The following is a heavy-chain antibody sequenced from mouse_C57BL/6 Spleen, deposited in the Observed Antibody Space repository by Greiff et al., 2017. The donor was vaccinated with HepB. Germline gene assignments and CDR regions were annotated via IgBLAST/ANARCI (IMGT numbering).Heavy chain of an antibody. J-gene: IGHJ1*03. CDR1: GYTFTSYW. D-gene: IGHD2-2*01. V-gene: IGHV1-55*01. CDR2: IYPGSGST. Sequence: QVQLQQPGAELVKPGASVKMSCKASGYTFTSYWITWVKQRPGQGLEWIGDIYPGSGSTNYNEKFKSKATLTVDTSSSTAYMQLSSLTSEDSAVYYCARDGYDGSYWYFDVWGTGTTVTVSS. CDR3: ARDGYDGSYWYFDV.